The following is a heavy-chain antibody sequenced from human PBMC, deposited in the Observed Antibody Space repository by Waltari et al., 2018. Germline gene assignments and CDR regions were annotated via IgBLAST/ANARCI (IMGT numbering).Heavy chain of an antibody. CDR1: GYTFTGHH. J-gene: IGHJ4*02. CDR3: ARDLGSDYGNRDY. Sequence: QVHLVQSGAEVKKPGASVKVSCQASGYTFTGHHIQWVRRAPGQGLEWMGRINPNSGDTNYAQKFQGRVTLTRDTSINTAYMELSSLKSDDTAVYYCARDLGSDYGNRDYWGQGTLVTVPS. V-gene: IGHV1-2*06. CDR2: INPNSGDT. D-gene: IGHD4-17*01.